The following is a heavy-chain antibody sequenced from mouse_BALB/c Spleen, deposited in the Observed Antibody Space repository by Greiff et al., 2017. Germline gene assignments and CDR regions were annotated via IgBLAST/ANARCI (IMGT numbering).Heavy chain of an antibody. CDR3: ARTMITVHFDY. J-gene: IGHJ2*01. D-gene: IGHD2-4*01. V-gene: IGHV1-80*01. CDR1: GYAFSSYW. CDR2: IYPGDGDT. Sequence: QGQLQQSGAELVRPGSSVKISCKASGYAFSSYWMNWVKQRPGQGLEWIGQIYPGDGDTNYNGKFKGKATLTADKSSSTAYMQLSSLTSEDSAVYFCARTMITVHFDYWGQGTTLTVSS.